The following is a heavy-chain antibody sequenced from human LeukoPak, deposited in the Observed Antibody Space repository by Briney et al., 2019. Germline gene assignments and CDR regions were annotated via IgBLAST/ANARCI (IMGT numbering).Heavy chain of an antibody. CDR2: ISGSGGST. CDR1: GFTFSSYA. V-gene: IGHV3-23*01. D-gene: IGHD3-10*01. J-gene: IGHJ4*02. CDR3: AMVRGAYGEFDY. Sequence: GGSLGLSCAASGFTFSSYAMSWVRQAPGKGLEWVSVISGSGGSTYYADSVKGRFTISRDNSKNTLYLQMNSLRAEDTAVYYCAMVRGAYGEFDYWGQGTLVTVSS.